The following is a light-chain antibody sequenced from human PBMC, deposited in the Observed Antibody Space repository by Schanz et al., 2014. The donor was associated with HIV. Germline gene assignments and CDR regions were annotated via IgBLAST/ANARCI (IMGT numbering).Light chain of an antibody. J-gene: IGLJ1*01. V-gene: IGLV2-8*01. CDR1: SGDIGGY. Sequence: QSALTQPPSASGSPGQSVTLSCAGTSGDIGGYISWYQHHPGKAPKLIMSEIDERPSGVPDRFSGSRSGNTATLTVSGLQAEDEADYYCSSYTSSNTYVFGTGTKLTVL. CDR3: SSYTSSNTYV. CDR2: EID.